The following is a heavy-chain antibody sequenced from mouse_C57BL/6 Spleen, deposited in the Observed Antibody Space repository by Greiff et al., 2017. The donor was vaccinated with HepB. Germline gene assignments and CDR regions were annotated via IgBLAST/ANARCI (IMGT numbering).Heavy chain of an antibody. Sequence: VKLQESGAELVRPGSSVKLSCKASGYTFTSYWMHWVKQRPIQGLEWIGNIDPSDSETHYNQKFKDKATLTVDKSSSTAYMQLSSLTSEDSAVYYCARVDYDYDNWYFDVWGTGTTVTVSS. D-gene: IGHD2-4*01. CDR3: ARVDYDYDNWYFDV. CDR2: IDPSDSET. V-gene: IGHV1-52*01. J-gene: IGHJ1*03. CDR1: GYTFTSYW.